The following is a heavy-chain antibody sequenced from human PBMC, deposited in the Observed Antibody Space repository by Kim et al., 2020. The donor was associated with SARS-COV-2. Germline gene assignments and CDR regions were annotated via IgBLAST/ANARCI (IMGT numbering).Heavy chain of an antibody. D-gene: IGHD1-1*01. CDR3: ARVETYDFDY. CDR2: ST. J-gene: IGHJ4*02. Sequence: STSYADSVEGRITISRDNAKNTLYLQMNSLRAEDTAVYYCARVETYDFDYWGQGTLVTVSS. V-gene: IGHV3-74*01.